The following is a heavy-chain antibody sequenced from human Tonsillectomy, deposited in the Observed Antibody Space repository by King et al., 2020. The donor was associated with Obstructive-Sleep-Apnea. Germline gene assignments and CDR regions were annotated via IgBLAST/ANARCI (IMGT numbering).Heavy chain of an antibody. Sequence: VQLVEPGGGLVQPGRSLRLSCAASGFTFDDYAMHWVRQAPGKGLEWVSGISWNSGRRGYADSVKGRFTISRDNAKNSLYLQVNNLRAEDTALYYCAKDGSSSWVEYFHHWGQGTLVTVSS. D-gene: IGHD6-13*01. V-gene: IGHV3-9*01. CDR2: ISWNSGRR. CDR3: AKDGSSSWVEYFHH. J-gene: IGHJ1*01. CDR1: GFTFDDYA.